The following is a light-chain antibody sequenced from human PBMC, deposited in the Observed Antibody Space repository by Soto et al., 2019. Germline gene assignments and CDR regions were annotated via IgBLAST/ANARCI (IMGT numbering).Light chain of an antibody. CDR1: SSNIGAGSD. CDR2: GNI. Sequence: QSVLTQPPSVSGAPGQRVTISCTGSSSNIGAGSDVHWYQQLPGTVPKLLIDGNINRPSGVPDRFSASESGTSASLSITGLQADVEADYYCQSYDYSLSGYVFGTGTKLTVL. CDR3: QSYDYSLSGYV. J-gene: IGLJ1*01. V-gene: IGLV1-40*01.